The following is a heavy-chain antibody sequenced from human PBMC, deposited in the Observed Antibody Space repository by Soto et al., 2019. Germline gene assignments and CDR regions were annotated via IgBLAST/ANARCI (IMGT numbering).Heavy chain of an antibody. CDR2: VYRTGST. D-gene: IGHD6-13*01. V-gene: IGHV4-4*02. CDR1: GGSISTSNW. J-gene: IGHJ4*02. CDR3: ARARATIAAAAIFDC. Sequence: QVQLQESGPGLVKPSGTLSLTCAVSGGSISTSNWWSWVRQPPGKGLEWIGEVYRTGSTNYNPSLGSPLTTSVDKSKNQFSLKLTSVTAADTAVYYCARARATIAAAAIFDCWGQGTLVTVSS.